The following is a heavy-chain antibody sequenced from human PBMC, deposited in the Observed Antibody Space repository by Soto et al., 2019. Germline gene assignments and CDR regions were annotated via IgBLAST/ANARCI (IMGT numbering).Heavy chain of an antibody. D-gene: IGHD1-26*01. V-gene: IGHV4-34*01. J-gene: IGHJ4*02. CDR3: ARHSGHIFFDY. CDR1: GGSFSGYY. CDR2: INHSGST. Sequence: SETLSLTCAVYGGSFSGYYWFWIRQPPGKGLEWIGEINHSGSTNYNPSLKSRVTISVDTSKNQFSLKLSSVTAADTAVYYCARHSGHIFFDYWGQGTLVTVSS.